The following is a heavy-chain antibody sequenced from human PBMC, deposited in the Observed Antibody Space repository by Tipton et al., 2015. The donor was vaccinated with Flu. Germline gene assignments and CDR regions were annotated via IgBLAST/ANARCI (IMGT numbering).Heavy chain of an antibody. J-gene: IGHJ4*02. V-gene: IGHV3-9*01. Sequence: SLRLSCAASGFNFQNYGVHWVRQVPGKGPEWVSGITWNSGNSGFADSVKGRFTISRVNSKKVLYLEMNSLRVEDTALYYCVKDSEFGAELFDIWGQGTLVTVSA. CDR1: GFNFQNYG. D-gene: IGHD3-16*01. CDR2: ITWNSGNS. CDR3: VKDSEFGAELFDI.